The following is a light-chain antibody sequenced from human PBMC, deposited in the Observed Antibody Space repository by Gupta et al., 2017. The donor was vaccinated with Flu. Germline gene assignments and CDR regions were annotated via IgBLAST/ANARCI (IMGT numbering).Light chain of an antibody. J-gene: IGLJ2*01. V-gene: IGLV2-14*03. CDR1: SIDVVAYYY. CDR3: SAYRRNTPDVI. Sequence: STSCTGTSIDVVAYYYVPCYQQYPCKAPILMIYDFTIRPSGVAIRFSGSNCGNTASLTISGLQAADEANYYCSAYRRNTPDVIFGVGTNLTVL. CDR2: DFT.